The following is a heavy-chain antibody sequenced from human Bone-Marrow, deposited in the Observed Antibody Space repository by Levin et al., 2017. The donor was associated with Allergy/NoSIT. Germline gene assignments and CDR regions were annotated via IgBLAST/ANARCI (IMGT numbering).Heavy chain of an antibody. J-gene: IGHJ5*02. Sequence: ASVKVSCKASGYTFTSYDINWVRQATGQGLEWMGWMNPNSGNTGYAQKFQGRVTMTRNTSISTAYMELSSLRSEDTAVYYCARDEGYCSGGSCYRDWFDPWGQGTLVTVSS. CDR1: GYTFTSYD. V-gene: IGHV1-8*01. D-gene: IGHD2-15*01. CDR2: MNPNSGNT. CDR3: ARDEGYCSGGSCYRDWFDP.